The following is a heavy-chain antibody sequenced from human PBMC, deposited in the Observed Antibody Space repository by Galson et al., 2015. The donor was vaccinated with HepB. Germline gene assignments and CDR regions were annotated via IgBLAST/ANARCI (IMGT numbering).Heavy chain of an antibody. CDR2: TYYRSKWYN. CDR1: GDSVSSNSAA. J-gene: IGHJ5*02. D-gene: IGHD5-24*01. CDR3: ARGRRWLHWFDP. V-gene: IGHV6-1*01. Sequence: CAISGDSVSSNSAAWNWIRQSPSRGLEWLGRTYYRSKWYNEYAVSVKSRITINSDTSKNQFSLQLNSATPEDAAVYYCARGRRWLHWFDPWGQGTLVTVSS.